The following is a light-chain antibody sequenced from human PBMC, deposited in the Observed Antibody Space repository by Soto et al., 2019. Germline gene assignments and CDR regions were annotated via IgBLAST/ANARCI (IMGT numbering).Light chain of an antibody. J-gene: IGKJ4*01. CDR2: DAS. CDR3: QQYNSSSLT. Sequence: DIQMTQSPSTLSASVGDRVTITCRASQSISSWLAWYQQKPGKAPKLLIYDASSLESGVPSRFSGSGSGTDFTLTISSLQPDEFATYYCQQYNSSSLTFGGGTKVEIK. V-gene: IGKV1-5*01. CDR1: QSISSW.